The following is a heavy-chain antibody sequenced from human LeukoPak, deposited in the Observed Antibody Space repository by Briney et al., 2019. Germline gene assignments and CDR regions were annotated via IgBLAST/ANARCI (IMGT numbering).Heavy chain of an antibody. CDR1: GFTFSSYS. V-gene: IGHV3-21*01. CDR2: ISSSSSYI. Sequence: GGSLRLSCAASGFTFSSYSMNWVRQAPGKGLEWVSSISSSSSYIYYADSVKGRFTISRDNARSTLYLQMNSLRADDTAVFYCARVRGGSGRSYAADALDIWGQGTMVTVSS. D-gene: IGHD1-26*01. CDR3: ARVRGGSGRSYAADALDI. J-gene: IGHJ3*02.